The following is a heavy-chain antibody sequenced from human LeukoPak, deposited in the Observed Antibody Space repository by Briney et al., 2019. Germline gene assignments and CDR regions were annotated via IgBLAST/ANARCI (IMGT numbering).Heavy chain of an antibody. D-gene: IGHD3-10*01. V-gene: IGHV3-7*03. CDR1: GFTFSSYW. CDR2: IKQDGSEK. CDR3: ARAKPKNMVRGLIMRRESRYYFDY. J-gene: IGHJ4*02. Sequence: GGSLRLSCAASGFTFSSYWMSWVRQAPGKGLEWVANIKQDGSEKYYVDSVKGRFTISRDNSKSTLYIQMNSLRAEDTAVYYCARAKPKNMVRGLIMRRESRYYFDYWGQGTQVTVSS.